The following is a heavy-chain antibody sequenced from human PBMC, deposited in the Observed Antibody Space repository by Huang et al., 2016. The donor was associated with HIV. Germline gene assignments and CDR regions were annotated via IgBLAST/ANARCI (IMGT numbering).Heavy chain of an antibody. Sequence: QAQLVQSGAAVMKPGSSVRVSCKASGVSFSDYAFSWVRRAPGQGLDWVGGIIPRVGLTNYAARWQGRVTISADKSSNTVYLELTSLRSGDTAVYYCAREGQNWLGKPFGALAFWGRGTEVIVSS. J-gene: IGHJ4*03. CDR3: AREGQNWLGKPFGALAF. CDR2: IIPRVGLT. CDR1: GVSFSDYA. D-gene: IGHD3-16*01. V-gene: IGHV1-69*10.